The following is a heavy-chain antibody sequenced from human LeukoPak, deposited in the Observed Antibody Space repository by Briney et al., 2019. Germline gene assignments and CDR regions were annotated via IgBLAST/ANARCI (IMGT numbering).Heavy chain of an antibody. D-gene: IGHD3-10*01. CDR1: GYSFTNYW. J-gene: IGHJ3*01. CDR2: IFPRDSDT. V-gene: IGHV5-51*01. CDR3: ARPDGSGTYAFDV. Sequence: GESLKISCKGSGYSFTNYWIAWVRQMPGKGLEWMGIIFPRDSDTTYSPSLQGQVTISADKSINTAYLQWRSLKASDTAMYYCARPDGSGTYAFDVWGQGTMVTVS.